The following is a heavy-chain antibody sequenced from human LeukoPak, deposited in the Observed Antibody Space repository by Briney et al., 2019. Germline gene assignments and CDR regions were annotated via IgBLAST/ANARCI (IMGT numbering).Heavy chain of an antibody. V-gene: IGHV4-59*08. CDR2: NYYSGST. Sequence: SETLSLTCTVSGGFITSFYWSWIRQPPGKGLECIGTNYYSGSTSYNPSFKSRVTISSDTSKNHFTLTLDSVTAADTAVYFCARYCIGGSCYSGSLGMDVWGRGTTVTVSS. CDR3: ARYCIGGSCYSGSLGMDV. D-gene: IGHD2-15*01. J-gene: IGHJ6*02. CDR1: GGFITSFY.